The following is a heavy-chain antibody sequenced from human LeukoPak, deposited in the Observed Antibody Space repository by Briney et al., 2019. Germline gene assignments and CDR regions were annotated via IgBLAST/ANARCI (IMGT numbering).Heavy chain of an antibody. D-gene: IGHD6-13*01. J-gene: IGHJ4*02. CDR2: IYYSGST. V-gene: IGHV4-39*01. CDR1: GGSISSSSYY. Sequence: SETLSLTCTVPGGSISSSSYYWGWIRQPPGKGLEWIGSIYYSGSTYYNPSLKSRVTISVDTSKNQFSLKLSSVTAADTAVYYCARHGPRVSRFFSSWPYFDYWGQGTLVTVSS. CDR3: ARHGPRVSRFFSSWPYFDY.